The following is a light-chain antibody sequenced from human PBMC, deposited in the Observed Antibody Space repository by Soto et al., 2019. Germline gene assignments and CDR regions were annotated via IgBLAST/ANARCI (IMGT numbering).Light chain of an antibody. CDR1: SSDVGGYNY. V-gene: IGLV2-14*01. CDR3: SSYTTSSTLDV. Sequence: QSALTQPASVSGSPGQSITISCTGTSSDVGGYNYVSWYQQHPGKAPKRMIYEVSNRPSGVSNRFSGSKSGNTASLTISGLQAEDEGDYYCSSYTTSSTLDVFGTGTKLTVL. J-gene: IGLJ1*01. CDR2: EVS.